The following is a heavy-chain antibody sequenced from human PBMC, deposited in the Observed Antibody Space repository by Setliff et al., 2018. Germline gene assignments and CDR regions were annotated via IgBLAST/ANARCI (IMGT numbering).Heavy chain of an antibody. D-gene: IGHD2-2*01. CDR1: GYSISSGYI. J-gene: IGHJ5*02. Sequence: PLETLSLTCTVPGYSISSGYIWGWIRQPPGKALEWVGNIGHTGSINYNPSLKTRVTMSIDTSTNQFSLKLTSLTAADTAVYYCARGDSSDIVVVPDAMRRGWLDPWGQGTLVTVSS. CDR3: ARGDSSDIVVVPDAMRRGWLDP. CDR2: IGHTGSI. V-gene: IGHV4-38-2*02.